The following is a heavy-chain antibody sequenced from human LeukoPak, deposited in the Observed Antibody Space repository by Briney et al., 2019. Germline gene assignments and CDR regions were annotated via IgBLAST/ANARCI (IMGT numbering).Heavy chain of an antibody. CDR3: ARYYDILTGYCFDY. CDR2: ISWNSGSI. D-gene: IGHD3-9*01. J-gene: IGHJ4*02. V-gene: IGHV3-9*01. Sequence: GGSLRLSCAASGFTFDDYAMHWVRQAPGEGLEWVSGISWNSGSIGYADSVKGRFTISRDNAKNSLYLQMNSLRAEDTAVYYCARYYDILTGYCFDYWGQGTLVTVSS. CDR1: GFTFDDYA.